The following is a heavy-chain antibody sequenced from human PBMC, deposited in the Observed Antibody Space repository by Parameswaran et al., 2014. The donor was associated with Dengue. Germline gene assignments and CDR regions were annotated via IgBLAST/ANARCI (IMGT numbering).Heavy chain of an antibody. Sequence: VRQAPGKGLECVGRSKNKNNGYTTHYAASVKGRFIISRDNSKNSLYLQMNRLKTEDTAVYYCASWQFGRVIYWGQGTLVTVSS. CDR3: ASWQFGRVIY. J-gene: IGHJ4*02. V-gene: IGHV3-72*01. CDR2: SKNKNNGYTT. D-gene: IGHD3-10*01.